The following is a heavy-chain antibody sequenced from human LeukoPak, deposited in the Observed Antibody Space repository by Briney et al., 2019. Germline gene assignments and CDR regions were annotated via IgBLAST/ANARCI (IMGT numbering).Heavy chain of an antibody. CDR1: GFSLSPSGVG. D-gene: IGHD1-1*01. CDR2: IYWDDDK. V-gene: IGHV2-5*02. J-gene: IGHJ4*02. Sequence: SGPTLVNPTQTLTLTCTFSGFSLSPSGVGVGWIRQPPGKALEWLGFIYWDDDKRYSPSLKSRLTITKDTPKNQVVLTMTDMDPLDTATYYCAYRRSYNGNWNAGYFDSWGQGTPVTVSS. CDR3: AYRRSYNGNWNAGYFDS.